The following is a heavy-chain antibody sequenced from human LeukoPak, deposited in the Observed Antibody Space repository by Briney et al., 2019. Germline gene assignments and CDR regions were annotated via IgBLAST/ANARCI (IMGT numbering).Heavy chain of an antibody. J-gene: IGHJ4*02. V-gene: IGHV3-23*01. CDR3: ALAAAIDY. CDR2: ISGSGGST. D-gene: IGHD6-25*01. CDR1: GFTFSNAW. Sequence: GGSLRLSCAASGFTFSNAWMSWVRQAPGKGLEWVSAISGSGGSTYCADSVKGRFTISRDNSKNTLYLQMNSLRAEDTAVYYCALAAAIDYWGQGTLVTVSS.